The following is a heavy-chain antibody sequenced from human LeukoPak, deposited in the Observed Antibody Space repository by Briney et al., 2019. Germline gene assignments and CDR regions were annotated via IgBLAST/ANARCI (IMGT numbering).Heavy chain of an antibody. D-gene: IGHD3-3*01. Sequence: PGGSLRLSCAASGFTFSSYGMHWVRQAPGKGLEWVAVIWYDGSNKYYADSVTGRFTISRDNSKNTLYLQMNSLRAEDTAVYYCAREFYDFWSGYYGSEFDYWGQGTLVTVSS. CDR2: IWYDGSNK. J-gene: IGHJ4*02. V-gene: IGHV3-33*01. CDR3: AREFYDFWSGYYGSEFDY. CDR1: GFTFSSYG.